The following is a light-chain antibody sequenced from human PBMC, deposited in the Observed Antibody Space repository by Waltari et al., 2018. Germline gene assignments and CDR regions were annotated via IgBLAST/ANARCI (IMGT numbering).Light chain of an antibody. V-gene: IGLV2-14*01. CDR2: EVS. CDR3: SSYTTSSAPGV. Sequence: QSALTQPASVSGPPGQSITIYCSGTDSDVGSYYFVSWYQQHPGQAPHLIIYEVSNRPSVISNRFSASKSGNTASLTISGLQAEDEADYYCSSYTTSSAPGVFGTGTRVTVL. CDR1: DSDVGSYYF. J-gene: IGLJ1*01.